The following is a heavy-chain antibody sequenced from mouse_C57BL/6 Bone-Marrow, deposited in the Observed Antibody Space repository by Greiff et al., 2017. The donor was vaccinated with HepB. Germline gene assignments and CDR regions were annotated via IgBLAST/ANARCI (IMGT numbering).Heavy chain of an antibody. CDR3: TRRAGTYFDY. CDR2: IRNKANNHAT. J-gene: IGHJ2*01. CDR1: GFTFSDAW. D-gene: IGHD4-1*01. Sequence: EVQLQQSGGGLVQPGGSMKLSCAASGFTFSDAWMDWVRQSPEKGLEWVAEIRNKANNHATYYAESVKGRFTISRDDSKSSVYLQMNSLRAEDTGIYYCTRRAGTYFDYWGQGTTLTVSS. V-gene: IGHV6-6*01.